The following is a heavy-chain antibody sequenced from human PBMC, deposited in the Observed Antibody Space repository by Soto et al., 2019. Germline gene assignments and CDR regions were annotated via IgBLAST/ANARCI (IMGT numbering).Heavy chain of an antibody. D-gene: IGHD3-10*01. J-gene: IGHJ6*02. Sequence: PGGSLRLSCAASGFTVTSYYMSWVRQAPGKGLEWASLIYTGGNTNYADSVKGRFTISRDNSKNTLYLQMNSLRAEDTAVYYCARGYYYGSGNYYRADYYHYGMDVWGQGTTVTVSS. V-gene: IGHV3-53*01. CDR3: ARGYYYGSGNYYRADYYHYGMDV. CDR1: GFTVTSYY. CDR2: IYTGGNT.